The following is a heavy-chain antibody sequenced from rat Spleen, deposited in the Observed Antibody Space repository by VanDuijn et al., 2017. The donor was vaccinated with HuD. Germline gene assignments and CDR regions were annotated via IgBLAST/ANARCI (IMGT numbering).Heavy chain of an antibody. V-gene: IGHV5S10*01. Sequence: EVQLVESGGGLVQSGRSLKLSCAASGFTLSDYNMAWVRQAPKKGLEWVATIIYDGSRTYYRDSVKGRFTISRDHAKNTLYLQMDSLRSEDTATYHCATAGTRVSRFAYWGQGTLVTVSS. J-gene: IGHJ3*01. D-gene: IGHD1-4*01. CDR1: GFTLSDYN. CDR2: IIYDGSRT. CDR3: ATAGTRVSRFAY.